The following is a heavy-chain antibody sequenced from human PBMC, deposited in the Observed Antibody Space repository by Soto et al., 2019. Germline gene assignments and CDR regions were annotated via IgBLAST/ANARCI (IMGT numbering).Heavy chain of an antibody. CDR1: GYTFTSYD. CDR3: ARYPPRYDFWSGYP. V-gene: IGHV1-8*01. D-gene: IGHD3-3*01. J-gene: IGHJ5*02. CDR2: MNPNSGNT. Sequence: QVQLVQSGAEVKKPGASVKVSCKASGYTFTSYDINWVRQATGQGLEWMGWMNPNSGNTGYAQKFQGRVTMTRNTSISTAYMELSSLRSADTAVYSCARYPPRYDFWSGYPWGQGTLVTVSS.